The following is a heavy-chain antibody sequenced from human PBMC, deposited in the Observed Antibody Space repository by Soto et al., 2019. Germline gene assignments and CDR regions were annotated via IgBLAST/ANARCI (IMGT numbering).Heavy chain of an antibody. CDR3: AREYNDFRSGYYYYYYMDV. CDR2: INHSGST. D-gene: IGHD3-3*01. J-gene: IGHJ6*03. CDR1: GGSFSGYY. Sequence: SETLSLTCAVYGGSFSGYYWSWIRQPPGKGLEWIGEINHSGSTNYNPSLKSRVTISVDTSKNQFSLKLSSVTAADTAVYYCAREYNDFRSGYYYYYYMDVWGKGTTVTVSS. V-gene: IGHV4-34*01.